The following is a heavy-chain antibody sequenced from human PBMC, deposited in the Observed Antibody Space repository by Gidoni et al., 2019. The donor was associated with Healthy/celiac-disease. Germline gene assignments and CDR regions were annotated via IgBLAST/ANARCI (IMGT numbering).Heavy chain of an antibody. CDR1: GYSITSYW. CDR3: ARPGSSYYLPA. D-gene: IGHD3-10*02. CDR2: IYPGDSDT. Sequence: EVQRVQTGAEGKKQGETLKSSGRGSGYSITSYWLGWVRQMPGKGLEWMGIIYPGDSDTRYSPSFQGQVTISADQSISTAYLQWSSLKASDTAMYYCARPGSSYYLPAWGQGTLVTVSS. V-gene: IGHV5-51*01. J-gene: IGHJ5*02.